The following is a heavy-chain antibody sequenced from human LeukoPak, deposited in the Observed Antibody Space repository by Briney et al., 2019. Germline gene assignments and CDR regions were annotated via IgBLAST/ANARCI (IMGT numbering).Heavy chain of an antibody. J-gene: IGHJ3*02. CDR1: GFTFSSYG. Sequence: GGSLRLSCAASGFTFSSYGMHWVRQAPGKGLEWVAFIRYDGSNKYYADSVKGRFTISRDNAKNSLYLQMNSLRAEDTAVYYCARAIYSSSWWASDIWGQGTMVTVSS. CDR2: IRYDGSNK. CDR3: ARAIYSSSWWASDI. V-gene: IGHV3-30*02. D-gene: IGHD6-13*01.